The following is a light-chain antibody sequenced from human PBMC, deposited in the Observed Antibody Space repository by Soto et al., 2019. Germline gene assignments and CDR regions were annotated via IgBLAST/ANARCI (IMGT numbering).Light chain of an antibody. CDR3: ETWDDNTWV. J-gene: IGLJ3*02. V-gene: IGLV4-60*02. CDR1: SGHSSFI. CDR2: LEGDGSY. Sequence: QPVLTQSSSASASLGSSVKLTCTLSSGHSSFIIAWHQQQPGKAPRFLMKLEGDGSYDKGSGVPDRFSGSSSAADRYLTISNLQFEDEADYYCETWDDNTWVFGGGTKLTVL.